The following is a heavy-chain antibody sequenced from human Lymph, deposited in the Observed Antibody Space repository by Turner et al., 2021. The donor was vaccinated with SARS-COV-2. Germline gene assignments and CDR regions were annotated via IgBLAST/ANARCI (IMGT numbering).Heavy chain of an antibody. D-gene: IGHD3-10*01. CDR3: ARSRDLQSMVRGVDPFDY. V-gene: IGHV1-2*02. CDR2: INHNSGGT. CDR1: GYTFTGYY. Sequence: QVQLVQSGAAVKKPVASVKVSCKASGYTFTGYYMNWVRQAPGQGLECMGWINHNSGGTNYAQKFQGRVTMTRDTSISTAYMELSRLRSDDTAVYYCARSRDLQSMVRGVDPFDYWGQGTLVTVSS. J-gene: IGHJ4*02.